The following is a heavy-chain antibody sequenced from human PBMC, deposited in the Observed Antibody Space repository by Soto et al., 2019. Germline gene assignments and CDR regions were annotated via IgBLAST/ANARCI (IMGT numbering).Heavy chain of an antibody. CDR1: GGSISSSSYY. CDR3: ARHLFEGYSSSWYLDY. Sequence: PSETLSLTCTVSGGSISSSSYYWGWIRQPPGKGLEWIGSIYYSGSTYYNPSLKSRVTISVDTSKNQFSLKLSSVTAADTAVYYCARHLFEGYSSSWYLDYWGQGTLVTVPS. J-gene: IGHJ4*02. V-gene: IGHV4-39*01. CDR2: IYYSGST. D-gene: IGHD6-13*01.